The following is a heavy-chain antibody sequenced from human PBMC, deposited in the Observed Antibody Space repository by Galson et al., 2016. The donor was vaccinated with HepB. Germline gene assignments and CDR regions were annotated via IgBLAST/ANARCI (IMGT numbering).Heavy chain of an antibody. Sequence: SLRLSCAASGFTFSDYYISWVRQAPGKGLQWISYSTTSGSSIFCTDSVKGRLPISRDNAKNSLFLQMNSRRAEDTAVYYCAGSRARTPSSYCYSGMDAWGQGTTVIVSS. D-gene: IGHD1-14*01. CDR1: GFTFSDYY. CDR3: AGSRARTPSSYCYSGMDA. V-gene: IGHV3-11*04. J-gene: IGHJ6*02. CDR2: STTSGSSI.